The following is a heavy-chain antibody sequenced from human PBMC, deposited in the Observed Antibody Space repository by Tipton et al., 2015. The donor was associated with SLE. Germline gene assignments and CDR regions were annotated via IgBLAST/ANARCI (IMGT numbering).Heavy chain of an antibody. CDR1: GYSFTSYW. V-gene: IGHV5-10-1*01. J-gene: IGHJ1*01. CDR3: ARVVVGYCSGGSCYGPFQH. CDR2: IDPSDSYT. Sequence: QLVQSGAEVKKPGESLRISCKGSGYSFTSYWISWVRQMPGKGLEWMGRIDPSDSYTNYSPSLKSRVTISVDTSKNQFSLKLSSVTAADTAVYYCARVVVGYCSGGSCYGPFQHWGQGTLVTVSS. D-gene: IGHD2-15*01.